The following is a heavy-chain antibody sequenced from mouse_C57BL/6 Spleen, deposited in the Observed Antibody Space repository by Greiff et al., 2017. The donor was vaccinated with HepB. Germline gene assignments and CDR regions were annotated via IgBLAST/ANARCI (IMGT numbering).Heavy chain of an antibody. Sequence: VKVVESGAELARPGASVKLSCKASGYTFTSYGISWVKQRTGQGLEWIGEIYPRSGNTYYNEKFKGKATLTADKSSSTAYMELRSLTSEDSAVYFCARSDYYGSSSYYYAMDYWGQGTSVTVSS. D-gene: IGHD1-1*01. CDR3: ARSDYYGSSSYYYAMDY. CDR2: IYPRSGNT. J-gene: IGHJ4*01. V-gene: IGHV1-81*01. CDR1: GYTFTSYG.